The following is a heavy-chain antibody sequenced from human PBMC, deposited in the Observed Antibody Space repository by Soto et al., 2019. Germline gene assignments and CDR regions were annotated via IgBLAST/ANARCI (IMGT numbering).Heavy chain of an antibody. Sequence: LSLTCTVSGGSISSSSYYWGWIRQPPGKGLEWIGSIYYSGSTYYNPSLKSRVTISVDTSKNQFSLKLSSVTAADTAVYYCARRDSGWYLGYWGQGTLVTVSS. CDR1: GGSISSSSYY. V-gene: IGHV4-39*01. CDR2: IYYSGST. J-gene: IGHJ4*02. CDR3: ARRDSGWYLGY. D-gene: IGHD6-19*01.